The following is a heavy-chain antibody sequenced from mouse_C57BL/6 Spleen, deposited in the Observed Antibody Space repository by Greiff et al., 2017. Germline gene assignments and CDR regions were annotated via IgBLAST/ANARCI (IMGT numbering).Heavy chain of an antibody. V-gene: IGHV1-82*01. CDR2: IYPGDGDT. D-gene: IGHD3-1*01. CDR3: ARSGDFQLFDY. CDR1: GYAFSSSW. J-gene: IGHJ2*01. Sequence: VQLQQSGPELVKPGASVKISCKASGYAFSSSWMNWVKQRPGKGLERIGRIYPGDGDTNYNGKFKGKATLTADKSSSTAYMQLSSLTSEDSAVYFCARSGDFQLFDYWGQGTTLTVSS.